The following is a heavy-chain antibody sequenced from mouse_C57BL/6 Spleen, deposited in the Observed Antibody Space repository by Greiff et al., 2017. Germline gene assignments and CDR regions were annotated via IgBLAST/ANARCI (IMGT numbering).Heavy chain of an antibody. CDR2: IYPGDGDT. V-gene: IGHV1-80*01. J-gene: IGHJ1*03. CDR1: GYAFSSYW. CDR3: ARRGTGDWYFDV. D-gene: IGHD4-1*01. Sequence: LQQSGASVKISCKASGYAFSSYWMNWVKQRPGKGLEWIGQIYPGDGDTNYNGKFKGKATLTADKSSSTAYMQLSSLTSEDSAVYFCARRGTGDWYFDVWGTGTTVTVSS.